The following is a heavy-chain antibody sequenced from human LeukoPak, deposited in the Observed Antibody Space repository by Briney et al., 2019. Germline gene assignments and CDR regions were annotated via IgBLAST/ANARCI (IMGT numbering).Heavy chain of an antibody. D-gene: IGHD3-22*01. Sequence: RPGGSLRLSCAASGFTFDDFGMSWVRQAPGKGLEWVSGINWNGASTGYADSVKGRFTISRDNAKNTLYLQMNSLRAEDTAVYYCARAPAGYYDGSGYRGNWFDPWGQGTLVTVSS. CDR1: GFTFDDFG. J-gene: IGHJ5*02. CDR2: INWNGAST. CDR3: ARAPAGYYDGSGYRGNWFDP. V-gene: IGHV3-20*04.